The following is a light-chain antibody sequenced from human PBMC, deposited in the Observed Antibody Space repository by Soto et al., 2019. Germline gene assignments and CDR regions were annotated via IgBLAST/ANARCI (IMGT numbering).Light chain of an antibody. CDR2: DVT. CDR3: SSYTSSSTYV. CDR1: SSDVGGYNY. Sequence: QSVVTQPASVSRSPGQSITISCTGTSSDVGGYNYVSWYQQHPGKAPKLVISDVTSRPSGVSNRFSGSKSGNTASLTISGLQAEDEDDYYCSSYTSSSTYVFGTGTKVNVL. J-gene: IGLJ1*01. V-gene: IGLV2-14*03.